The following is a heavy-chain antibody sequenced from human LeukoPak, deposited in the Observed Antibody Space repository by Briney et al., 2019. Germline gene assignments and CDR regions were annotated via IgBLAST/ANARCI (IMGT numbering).Heavy chain of an antibody. J-gene: IGHJ4*02. V-gene: IGHV3-64D*06. D-gene: IGHD6-13*01. Sequence: GGSLRLPCSASGFTFSSYAMHWVRQAPGKGLEYVSAISSNGGSTYYADSVKGRFTISRDNSKNTLYLQMSSLRAEDTAVYYCVKGPQSSSWYFWVYWGQGTLVTVSS. CDR2: ISSNGGST. CDR1: GFTFSSYA. CDR3: VKGPQSSSWYFWVY.